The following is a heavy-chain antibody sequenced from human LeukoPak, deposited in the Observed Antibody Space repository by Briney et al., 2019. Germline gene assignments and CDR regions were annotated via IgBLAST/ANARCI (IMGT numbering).Heavy chain of an antibody. V-gene: IGHV4-30-4*01. Sequence: PSETLSLTCTVSGGSINNADYYWSWIRQPPGKGLEWIGYIYYSENTYYNPSLKSRVIISVDTSKNQFSLKLSSVTAADTAVYYCARTYGSGTDPRSFDYWGKGTLVTVSS. CDR2: IYYSENT. CDR3: ARTYGSGTDPRSFDY. J-gene: IGHJ4*02. CDR1: GGSINNADYY. D-gene: IGHD3-10*01.